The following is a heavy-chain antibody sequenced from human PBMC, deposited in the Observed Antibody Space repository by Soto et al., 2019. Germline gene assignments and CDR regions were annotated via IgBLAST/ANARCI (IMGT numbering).Heavy chain of an antibody. J-gene: IGHJ6*02. CDR3: ARHSAYYDISGHLNHYYGMDV. CDR1: GYSFTSYW. Sequence: PGESLKISCKGSGYSFTSYWIGWVRQMPGKGLEWMGIIYPGDSDPRYSPSFQGQVTISADKSTNTAYLQWSSLKASDTAMYYCARHSAYYDISGHLNHYYGMDVWGQGTTVTVSS. CDR2: IYPGDSDP. D-gene: IGHD3-22*01. V-gene: IGHV5-51*01.